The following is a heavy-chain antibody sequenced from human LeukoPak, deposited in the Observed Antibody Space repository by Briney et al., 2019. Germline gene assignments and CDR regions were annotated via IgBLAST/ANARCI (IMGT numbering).Heavy chain of an antibody. CDR1: GYTLTELS. CDR2: FDPEDGET. Sequence: GASVKVPCKVSGYTLTELSMHWVRQAPGKGLEWMGGFDPEDGETIYAQKFQGRVTMTGDTSTDTAYMELSSLRSDDTAVYYCASSSGAMNAFDIWGQGTMVTVSS. D-gene: IGHD6-19*01. V-gene: IGHV1-24*01. CDR3: ASSSGAMNAFDI. J-gene: IGHJ3*02.